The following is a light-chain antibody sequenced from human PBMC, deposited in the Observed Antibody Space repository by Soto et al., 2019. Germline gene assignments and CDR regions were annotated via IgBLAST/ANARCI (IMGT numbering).Light chain of an antibody. J-gene: IGLJ2*01. V-gene: IGLV1-47*01. CDR1: SSNIGSNY. CDR3: AAWDDSLSGVV. Sequence: QSLLTQPPSASGTPGQRVTISCSGSSSNIGSNYVYWYQQLPGTAPKLLIYRNKQRPSGVPDRFSGSKSGTSASLAISGLRSEDEADYYCAAWDDSLSGVVFGGGTKLTVL. CDR2: RNK.